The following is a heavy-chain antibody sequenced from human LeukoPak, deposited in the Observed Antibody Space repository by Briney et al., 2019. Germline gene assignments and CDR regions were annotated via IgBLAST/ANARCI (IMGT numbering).Heavy chain of an antibody. CDR1: GFTFSDYY. CDR3: SSREPTYYDILTGYYNVGDY. CDR2: ISSSGSTI. Sequence: PGGSLRLSCAASGFTFSDYYMSWLRQAPGKGLEWVSYISSSGSTIYYADSVKGRFTISRDNAKNSLYLQMNSLRAEDTAVYYCSSREPTYYDILTGYYNVGDYWGQGTLVTVSS. V-gene: IGHV3-11*01. J-gene: IGHJ4*02. D-gene: IGHD3-9*01.